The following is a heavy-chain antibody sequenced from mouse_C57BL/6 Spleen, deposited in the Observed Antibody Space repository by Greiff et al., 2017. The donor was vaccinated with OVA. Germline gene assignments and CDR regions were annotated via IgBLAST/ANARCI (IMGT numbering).Heavy chain of an antibody. Sequence: VQLQQSGAELVRPGPSVKMSCKASGYTFTNYWIGWAKQRPGHGLEWIGDIYPGGGYTNYNEKFKGKATLTADKSSSTAYMQFSSLTSEDSAIYYCARGGGYYAMDYWGQGTSVTVSS. CDR1: GYTFTNYW. V-gene: IGHV1-63*01. CDR3: ARGGGYYAMDY. J-gene: IGHJ4*01. CDR2: IYPGGGYT.